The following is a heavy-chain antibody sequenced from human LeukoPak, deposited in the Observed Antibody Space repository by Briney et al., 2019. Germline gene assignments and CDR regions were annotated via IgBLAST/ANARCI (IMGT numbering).Heavy chain of an antibody. J-gene: IGHJ4*02. CDR3: ARDPGSGSYYTYTEDDY. CDR2: IWYDGSNK. V-gene: IGHV3-33*01. D-gene: IGHD3-10*01. CDR1: GFTFSSYG. Sequence: PGGSLRLSCAASGFTFSSYGMHWVRQAPGKGLEWVAVIWYDGSNKYYADSVKGRFTNSRDNSKNTLYLQMNSLRAEDTAVYYCARDPGSGSYYTYTEDDYWGQGTLVTVSS.